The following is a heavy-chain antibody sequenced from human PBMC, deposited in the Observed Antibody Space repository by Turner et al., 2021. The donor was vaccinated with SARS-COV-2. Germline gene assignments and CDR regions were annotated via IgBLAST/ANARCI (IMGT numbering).Heavy chain of an antibody. D-gene: IGHD6-13*01. Sequence: QLQLQESGPGLVKPSETLSLTCTVSGGSISSSSYYWGWIRQPPGKGLEWIGSIYYSGSTYYNPSLKSRVTISVDTSKNQFSLKLTSVAAADTAVYFRARHWEVAAAAYLAPLDPWGQGTLVTVSS. CDR1: GGSISSSSYY. CDR3: ARHWEVAAAAYLAPLDP. J-gene: IGHJ5*02. CDR2: IYYSGST. V-gene: IGHV4-39*01.